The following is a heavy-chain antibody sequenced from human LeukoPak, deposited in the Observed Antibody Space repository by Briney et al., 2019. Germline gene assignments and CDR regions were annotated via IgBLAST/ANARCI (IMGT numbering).Heavy chain of an antibody. CDR1: GFTFSSYS. V-gene: IGHV3-21*01. CDR3: ARVGEYQLLPDY. CDR2: ISSSSSYI. D-gene: IGHD2-2*01. J-gene: IGHJ4*02. Sequence: GGSLRLSCAASGFTFSSYSMNWVRQAPGKGLEWVSSISSSSSYIYYADSVKGRFTISRDNAKNSLYLQMYSLRAEDTAVYYCARVGEYQLLPDYWGQGTLVTVSS.